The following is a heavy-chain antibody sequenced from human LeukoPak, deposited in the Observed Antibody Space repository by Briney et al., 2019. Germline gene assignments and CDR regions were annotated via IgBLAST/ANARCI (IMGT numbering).Heavy chain of an antibody. J-gene: IGHJ4*02. CDR1: GYSFTSYW. D-gene: IGHD3-10*01. CDR3: ARRLRGSGSSYYFDY. V-gene: IGHV5-51*01. CDR2: IYPGDSEI. Sequence: GESLKISCKGSGYSFTSYWIGWVRQMPGKGLEWRGIIYPGDSEIRNSPSFQGQVTISADKSISTAYLQWSSLKASDTAMYYCARRLRGSGSSYYFDYWGQGTLVTVSS.